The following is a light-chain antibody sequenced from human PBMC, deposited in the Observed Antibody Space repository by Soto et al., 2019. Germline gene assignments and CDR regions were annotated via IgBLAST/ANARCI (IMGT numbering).Light chain of an antibody. V-gene: IGKV1-5*03. J-gene: IGKJ4*01. Sequence: DIEMTQSPPTLSASVGDRVTITCRASQSISSWLAWYQQKPGKAPKLLIYKASSLESGVPSRFSGSESGTEFTLTISSLQPDDFATYYCQQYYNYPLTFGAGTKVEIK. CDR2: KAS. CDR3: QQYYNYPLT. CDR1: QSISSW.